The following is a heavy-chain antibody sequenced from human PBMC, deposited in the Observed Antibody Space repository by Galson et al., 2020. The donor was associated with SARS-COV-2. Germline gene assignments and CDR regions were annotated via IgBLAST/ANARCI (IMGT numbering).Heavy chain of an antibody. V-gene: IGHV1-69*06. CDR2: IIPVFGTT. D-gene: IGHD3-22*01. Sequence: ASVKVSCKASGGTFSGYGISWVRQAPGQGLEWMGRIIPVFGTTTYAQQFQGRVTITADKSTSTAYMELSSLRSDDTGVYYCARVGGFNVIVPGRGGDWFDPWGQGTLVTVSS. J-gene: IGHJ5*02. CDR1: GGTFSGYG. CDR3: ARVGGFNVIVPGRGGDWFDP.